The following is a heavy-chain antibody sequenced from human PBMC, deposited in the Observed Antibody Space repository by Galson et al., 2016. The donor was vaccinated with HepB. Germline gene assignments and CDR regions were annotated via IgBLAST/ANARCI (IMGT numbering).Heavy chain of an antibody. V-gene: IGHV1-24*01. D-gene: IGHD5-24*01. CDR2: FDPEDGEI. Sequence: SVKVSCKVSGYIFTELSMHWVRQAPGKGLEWMGGFDPEDGEIIYAQKFQGRVTMTEDTSTDTAYMELRSLSLDDTAVYYCETDDLATETTWGQGTLVTVSS. CDR3: ETDDLATETT. CDR1: GYIFTELS. J-gene: IGHJ5*02.